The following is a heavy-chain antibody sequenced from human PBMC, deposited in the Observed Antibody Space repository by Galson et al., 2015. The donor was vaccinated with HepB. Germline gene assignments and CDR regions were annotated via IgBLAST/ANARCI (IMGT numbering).Heavy chain of an antibody. J-gene: IGHJ4*02. CDR1: GFTSSGYD. Sequence: SLRLSCAASGFTSSGYDMSWVRQAPGKGLEWLSAISASGSATYYADSVKGRFTITRDNSKNTLDLQTKSLRAEDTAVYYCARGLRGPQDYWGQGTLVTVSS. CDR2: ISASGSAT. D-gene: IGHD3-10*01. V-gene: IGHV3-23*01. CDR3: ARGLRGPQDY.